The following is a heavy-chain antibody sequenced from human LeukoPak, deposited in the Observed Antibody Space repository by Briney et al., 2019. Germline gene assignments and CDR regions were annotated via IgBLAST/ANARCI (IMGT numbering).Heavy chain of an antibody. V-gene: IGHV3-23*01. CDR1: GFTFSSYA. CDR2: ISGSGGST. CDR3: ARFWTSETRRGSVDY. J-gene: IGHJ4*02. D-gene: IGHD3-10*01. Sequence: GGSLRLSCAASGFTFSSYAMSWVRQAPGKGLEWVSDISGSGGSTYYADSVKGRFTISRDNAKNSLYLQMNSLRAEDTAVYYCARFWTSETRRGSVDYWGQGTLVTVSS.